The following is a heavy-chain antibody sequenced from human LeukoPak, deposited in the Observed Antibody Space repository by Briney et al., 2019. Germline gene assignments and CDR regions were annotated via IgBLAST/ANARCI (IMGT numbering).Heavy chain of an antibody. Sequence: GGSLRLSCAVSGFTFSSYGMHWVRQAPGKGLEGVAVISYDGSNKYYADSVKGRFTISRDNSKNTLYLQMNSLRAEDTAVYYCASTVAYYYYMDVWGKGTTVTVSS. J-gene: IGHJ6*03. D-gene: IGHD5-12*01. CDR2: ISYDGSNK. CDR1: GFTFSSYG. V-gene: IGHV3-30*03. CDR3: ASTVAYYYYMDV.